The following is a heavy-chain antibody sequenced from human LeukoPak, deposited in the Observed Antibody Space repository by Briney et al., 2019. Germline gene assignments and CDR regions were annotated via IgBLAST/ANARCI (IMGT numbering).Heavy chain of an antibody. D-gene: IGHD6-13*01. Sequence: GASVKVSCKASGYTFTSYGISWVRQAPGQGLEWMGWISAYNGNTNYAQKLQGRVTMTTDTSTSTAYMELRSLRSDDTAVYYCARSPSLAAAGIPPDYWGQGTLVTVSS. CDR3: ARSPSLAAAGIPPDY. CDR2: ISAYNGNT. V-gene: IGHV1-18*01. J-gene: IGHJ4*02. CDR1: GYTFTSYG.